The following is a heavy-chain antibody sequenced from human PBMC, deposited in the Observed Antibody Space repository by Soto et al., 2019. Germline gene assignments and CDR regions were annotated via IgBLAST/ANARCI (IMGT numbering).Heavy chain of an antibody. CDR3: VKVGRYFDWLIYGMDV. CDR2: ISYDGSSK. Sequence: PGGSLSLSCAASGFTFSSHGMHWVRQAPGKGLEWVALISYDGSSKYYADSVQGRFTISRDNSKNTLYLQMNSLRAEDTAVYYCVKVGRYFDWLIYGMDVWGQGTTVTVSS. D-gene: IGHD3-9*01. V-gene: IGHV3-30*18. J-gene: IGHJ6*02. CDR1: GFTFSSHG.